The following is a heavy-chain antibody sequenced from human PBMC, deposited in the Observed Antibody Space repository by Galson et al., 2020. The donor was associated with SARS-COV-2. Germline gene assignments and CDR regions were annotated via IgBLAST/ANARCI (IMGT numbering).Heavy chain of an antibody. Sequence: SCAASGFTFSSYAMHWVRQAPGKGLEWVAVISYDGSNKYYADSVKGRFTISRDNSKNTLYLQMNSLRAEDTAVYYCARSDGYNTPLDYWGQGTLVTVSS. CDR3: ARSDGYNTPLDY. CDR1: GFTFSSYA. V-gene: IGHV3-30-3*01. CDR2: ISYDGSNK. J-gene: IGHJ4*02. D-gene: IGHD5-12*01.